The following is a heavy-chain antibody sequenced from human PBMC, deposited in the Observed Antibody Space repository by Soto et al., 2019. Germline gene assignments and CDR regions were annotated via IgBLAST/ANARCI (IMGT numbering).Heavy chain of an antibody. V-gene: IGHV4-31*03. D-gene: IGHD5-12*01. CDR2: IYYSGST. J-gene: IGHJ4*02. Sequence: QVQLQESGPGLVKPSQTLSLTCTVSGGSISSGGYYWSWIRQHPGKGLEWIGYIYYSGSTYYNPSLKSRVTISVDTSKNQFSLKLSSVTAADTAVYYCARGGNRRDGYKAGFDYWGQGTLVTVSS. CDR3: ARGGNRRDGYKAGFDY. CDR1: GGSISSGGYY.